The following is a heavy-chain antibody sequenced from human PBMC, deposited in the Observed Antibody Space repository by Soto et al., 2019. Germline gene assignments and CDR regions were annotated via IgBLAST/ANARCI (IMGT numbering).Heavy chain of an antibody. CDR2: MNPNSGNT. CDR3: ARVLKGGPRKDFQH. CDR1: GYTFTSYD. Sequence: ASVKVSCKASGYTFTSYDINWVRQATGQGLEWMGWMNPNSGNTGYAQKFQGRVPMTRNTSISTAYMELSILRSEDTAVYYCARVLKGGPRKDFQHWGQGTLVTVSS. D-gene: IGHD3-16*01. V-gene: IGHV1-8*01. J-gene: IGHJ1*01.